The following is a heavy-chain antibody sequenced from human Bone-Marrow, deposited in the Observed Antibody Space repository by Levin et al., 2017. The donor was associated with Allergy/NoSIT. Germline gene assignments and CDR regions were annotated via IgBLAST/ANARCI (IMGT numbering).Heavy chain of an antibody. D-gene: IGHD3-3*01. J-gene: IGHJ4*02. V-gene: IGHV3-74*01. Sequence: PGESLKISCAASGFSFSSSWMHWVRQAPGKGLVWVSRINSDGSSTSYADSVKGRFTISRDNAKNTLYLQMNSLRAEDTAVYSCARLDGITVFGVGSDDFWGQGTLVTVSS. CDR3: ARLDGITVFGVGSDDF. CDR2: INSDGSST. CDR1: GFSFSSSW.